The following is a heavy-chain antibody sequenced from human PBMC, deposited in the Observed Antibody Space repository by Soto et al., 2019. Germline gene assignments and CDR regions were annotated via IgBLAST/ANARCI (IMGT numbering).Heavy chain of an antibody. D-gene: IGHD2-15*01. Sequence: ASVKVSCKASGYTFTSSYMHWVQQAPGQGLEWMGIINPSGGSTSYAQKFQGRVTMTRDTSTSTVYMELSSLRSEDTAVYYCARGKQGSQVSGGSSRYGMDVWGQGTTVTVSS. CDR1: GYTFTSSY. J-gene: IGHJ6*02. CDR3: ARGKQGSQVSGGSSRYGMDV. CDR2: INPSGGST. V-gene: IGHV1-46*01.